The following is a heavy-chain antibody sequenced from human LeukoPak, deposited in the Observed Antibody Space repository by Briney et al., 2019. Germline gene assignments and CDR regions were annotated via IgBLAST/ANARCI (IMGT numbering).Heavy chain of an antibody. V-gene: IGHV1-2*02. CDR3: ARGLMITFGLNWFDP. J-gene: IGHJ5*02. CDR1: GYTFTGYY. Sequence: ASVKVSCKASGYTFTGYYMHWVRQAPGQGLEWMGWINPNSGGTNYAQKLQGRVTMTRDTSISTAYMELSRLRSDDTAVYYCARGLMITFGLNWFDPWGQGTLVTVSS. CDR2: INPNSGGT. D-gene: IGHD3-16*01.